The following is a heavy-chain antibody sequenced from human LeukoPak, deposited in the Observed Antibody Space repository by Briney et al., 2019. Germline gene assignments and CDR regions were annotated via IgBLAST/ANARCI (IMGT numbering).Heavy chain of an antibody. CDR2: ISGSGGST. Sequence: GGSLRLSCAASGFTFSSYGMSWVRQAPGKGLEWVSAISGSGGSTYCADSVKGRFTISRDNSKNTLYLQMNSLRAEDTAVFYCARDTRLRYFDWLDYWGQGTLVTVSS. CDR1: GFTFSSYG. CDR3: ARDTRLRYFDWLDY. J-gene: IGHJ4*02. D-gene: IGHD3-9*01. V-gene: IGHV3-23*01.